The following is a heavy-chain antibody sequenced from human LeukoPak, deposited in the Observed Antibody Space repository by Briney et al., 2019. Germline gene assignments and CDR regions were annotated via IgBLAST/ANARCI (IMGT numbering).Heavy chain of an antibody. J-gene: IGHJ3*02. V-gene: IGHV4-4*07. CDR2: IYTSGST. D-gene: IGHD3-10*01. CDR3: ARHVLLWLGEHNYAFDI. CDR1: GGSISSYY. Sequence: PSETLSLTCTVSGGSISSYYWSWIRQPAGKGLEWIGRIYTSGSTNYNPSLKSRVTMSVDTSKNQFSLRLESVTAADTALYYCARHVLLWLGEHNYAFDIWGRGTMVAVSS.